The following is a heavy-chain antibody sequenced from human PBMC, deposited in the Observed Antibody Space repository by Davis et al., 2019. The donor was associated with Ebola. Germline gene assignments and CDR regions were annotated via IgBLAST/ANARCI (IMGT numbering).Heavy chain of an antibody. J-gene: IGHJ4*02. V-gene: IGHV3-43*02. D-gene: IGHD3-10*01. CDR1: GFNFGDYA. CDR2: LSAHGEGT. CDR3: VRPGSGSYTPDFDY. Sequence: GESLKISCAASGFNFGDYAMHWVRQAPGKGLEWVSLLSAHGEGTYYADSVKGRFTISRDNSKNSLYLQMNSLRTEDTAFYYCVRPGSGSYTPDFDYWGQGTLVTVSS.